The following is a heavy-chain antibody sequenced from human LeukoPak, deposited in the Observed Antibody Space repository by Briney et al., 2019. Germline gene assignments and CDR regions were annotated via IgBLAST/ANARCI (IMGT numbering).Heavy chain of an antibody. CDR3: AKGYYYFDY. J-gene: IGHJ4*02. D-gene: IGHD1-1*01. Sequence: GGSLRLSCAASGFTFSSYWTSWVRQAPGKGLEWVANIKQDGSEKYYVDSVKGRFTISRDNAKNSLYLQMNSLRAEDTAVYYCAKGYYYFDYWGQGTLVTVSS. V-gene: IGHV3-7*03. CDR1: GFTFSSYW. CDR2: IKQDGSEK.